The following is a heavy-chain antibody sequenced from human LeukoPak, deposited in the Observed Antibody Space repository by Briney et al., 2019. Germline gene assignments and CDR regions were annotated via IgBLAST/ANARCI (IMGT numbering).Heavy chain of an antibody. V-gene: IGHV1-69*06. CDR2: IIPIFGTA. D-gene: IGHD4-17*01. J-gene: IGHJ4*02. Sequence: SVKVSCKASGYTFTSYAISWVRQAPGQGLEWMGGIIPIFGTANYAQKFRGRVTITADKSTRTAYMELSSLRSEDTAVYYCARAGYGDSDFDYWGQGTLVTVSS. CDR3: ARAGYGDSDFDY. CDR1: GYTFTSYA.